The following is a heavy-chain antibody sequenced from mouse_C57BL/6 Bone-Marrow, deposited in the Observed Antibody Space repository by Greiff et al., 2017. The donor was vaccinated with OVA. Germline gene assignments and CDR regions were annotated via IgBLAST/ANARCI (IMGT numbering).Heavy chain of an antibody. CDR2: ISSGSSTI. D-gene: IGHD1-1*01. V-gene: IGHV5-17*01. CDR3: ARPRYYGSSPYYYAMDY. J-gene: IGHJ4*01. Sequence: EVKLMESGGGLVKPGGSLKLSCAASGFTFSDYGMHWVRQAPEKGLEWVAYISSGSSTIYYADTVKGRFTISRDNAKNTLFLQMTSLRSEDTAMYYCARPRYYGSSPYYYAMDYWGQGTSVTVSS. CDR1: GFTFSDYG.